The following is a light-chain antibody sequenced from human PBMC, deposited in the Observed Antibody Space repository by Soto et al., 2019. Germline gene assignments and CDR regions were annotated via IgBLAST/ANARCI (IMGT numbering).Light chain of an antibody. CDR3: QVWDIMTDNYV. CDR1: NIGNKR. J-gene: IGLJ1*01. V-gene: IGLV3-21*04. CDR2: YDS. Sequence: SYELTQPPSVSVAPEKTATITCGGTNIGNKRVHWYRQKPGQAPVLLISYDSERPSGIPERFSGSNSENTATLTISRVEALDEADYYCQVWDIMTDNYVFGSGTKVTVL.